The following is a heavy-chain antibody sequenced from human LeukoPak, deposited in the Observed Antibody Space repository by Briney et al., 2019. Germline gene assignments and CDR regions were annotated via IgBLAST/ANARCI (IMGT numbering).Heavy chain of an antibody. CDR2: ISSSSSYI. CDR1: GFTFSSYI. D-gene: IGHD5-18*01. V-gene: IGHV3-21*01. CDR3: ARDVDTAMVYYFDY. Sequence: GGSLRLSCAASGFTFSSYIMNWVRQAPGKGLEWVSSISSSSSYIYYADSVKGRFTISRDNAKNSLYLQMNSLRAEDTAVYYCARDVDTAMVYYFDYWGQGTLVTVSS. J-gene: IGHJ4*02.